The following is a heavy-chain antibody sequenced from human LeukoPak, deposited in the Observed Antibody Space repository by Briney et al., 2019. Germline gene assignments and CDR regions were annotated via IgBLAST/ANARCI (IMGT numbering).Heavy chain of an antibody. Sequence: SQTLSLTCTVSGGSISSGSYYWSWIRQPAGKGLEWIGRIYTSGSTNYNPSLKSRVTISVDTSRDQFSLKLSSVTAADTAVYYCARDHGGSYYGGIDHWGQGTLVTVSS. V-gene: IGHV4-61*02. CDR2: IYTSGST. CDR1: GGSISSGSYY. D-gene: IGHD1-26*01. CDR3: ARDHGGSYYGGIDH. J-gene: IGHJ4*02.